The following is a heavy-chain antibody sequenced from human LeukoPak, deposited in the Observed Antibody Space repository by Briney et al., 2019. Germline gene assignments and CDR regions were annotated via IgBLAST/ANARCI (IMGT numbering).Heavy chain of an antibody. CDR1: GFTFSSNW. J-gene: IGHJ4*02. V-gene: IGHV3-21*01. D-gene: IGHD5-18*01. Sequence: GGSLRLSCAASGFTFSSNWMSWVRQAPGKGLEWVSSISSSSSYIYYADSVKGRFTISRDNAKNSLYLQMNSLRAEDTAVYYCARGLGDTAMALDYWGQGTLVTVSS. CDR3: ARGLGDTAMALDY. CDR2: ISSSSSYI.